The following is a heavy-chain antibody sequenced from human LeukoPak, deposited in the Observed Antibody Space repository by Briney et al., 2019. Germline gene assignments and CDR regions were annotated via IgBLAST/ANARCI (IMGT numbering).Heavy chain of an antibody. Sequence: GGSLRLSCAASGFTFDDYGMSWVRQAPGKGLEWVSGINWNGGSTGYADSVKGRITISRDSAKNSLYLQMNSLRAEDTALYYCASETPSAGAFDIWGQGTMVTVSS. CDR3: ASETPSAGAFDI. D-gene: IGHD1-1*01. CDR2: INWNGGST. CDR1: GFTFDDYG. V-gene: IGHV3-20*04. J-gene: IGHJ3*02.